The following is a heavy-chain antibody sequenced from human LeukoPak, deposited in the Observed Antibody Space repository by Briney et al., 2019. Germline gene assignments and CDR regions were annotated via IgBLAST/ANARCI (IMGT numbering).Heavy chain of an antibody. J-gene: IGHJ5*02. CDR2: IDRSSSYI. V-gene: IGHV3-21*01. D-gene: IGHD6-19*01. CDR3: AREGQGAWYWFDL. CDR1: GFSSSGHT. Sequence: GGSLRLSCEASGFSSSGHTMNWVRQAPGKGLEWVSSIDRSSSYIYYADSMKGRFSISRDNAKNSLYLQMSSLRAEDTAVYYCAREGQGAWYWFDLWGQGTLVTVSS.